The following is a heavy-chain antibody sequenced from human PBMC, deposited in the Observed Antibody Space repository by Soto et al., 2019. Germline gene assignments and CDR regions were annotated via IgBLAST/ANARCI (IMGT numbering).Heavy chain of an antibody. CDR1: RGAFGDYW. Sequence: EVQLVESGGGLVQPGGSLRLSCEASRGAFGDYWMHWVRQAPGKGLVWVSRINRDANDIIYADSVKGRFTASRDNAKNMVFLQMNSLRVEDTAVYYCASDVPHSWFASWGQGTLVTVSS. D-gene: IGHD3-10*02. J-gene: IGHJ5*01. V-gene: IGHV3-74*01. CDR2: INRDANDI. CDR3: ASDVPHSWFAS.